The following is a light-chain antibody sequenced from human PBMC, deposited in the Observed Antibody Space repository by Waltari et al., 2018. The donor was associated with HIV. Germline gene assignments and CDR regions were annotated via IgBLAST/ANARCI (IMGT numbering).Light chain of an antibody. CDR2: DVS. CDR3: CSYAGSYV. J-gene: IGLJ1*01. Sequence: QPRSVSGSPGQSVTISCTGTSSDVGGYNYVSWYQQHPGKAPKLMIYDVSKRPSGVPDRFSGSKSGNTASLTISGLQAEDEADYYCCSYAGSYVFGTGTKVTVL. CDR1: SSDVGGYNY. V-gene: IGLV2-11*01.